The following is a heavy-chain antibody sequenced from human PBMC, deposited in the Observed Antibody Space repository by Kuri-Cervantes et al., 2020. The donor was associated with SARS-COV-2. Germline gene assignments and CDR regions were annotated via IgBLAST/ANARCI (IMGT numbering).Heavy chain of an antibody. J-gene: IGHJ4*02. CDR1: GFTFSSYA. D-gene: IGHD3-22*01. V-gene: IGHV3-23*01. CDR3: VHNSGGYYSPEYFDY. Sequence: GGSLRLSCAASGFTFSSYAMSWVRQAPGKGLEWVPAISGSGGSTYYADSVKGRFTISRDNSKNTLYLQMNSLRAEDTALYYCVHNSGGYYSPEYFDYWGPGTLVTVSS. CDR2: ISGSGGST.